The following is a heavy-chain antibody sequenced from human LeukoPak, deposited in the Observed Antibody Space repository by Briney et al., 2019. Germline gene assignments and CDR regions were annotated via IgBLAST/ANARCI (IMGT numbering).Heavy chain of an antibody. CDR2: IYYSGST. Sequence: SETLSLTCTVSGGSISSSSYHWGWIRQPPGKGLEWIGSIYYSGSTYYNPSLKSRVTISVDTSKNQFSLKLSSVTAADTAVYYCARLNLWFGEPRFDYWGQGTLVTVSS. CDR1: GGSISSSSYH. D-gene: IGHD3-10*01. J-gene: IGHJ4*02. V-gene: IGHV4-39*07. CDR3: ARLNLWFGEPRFDY.